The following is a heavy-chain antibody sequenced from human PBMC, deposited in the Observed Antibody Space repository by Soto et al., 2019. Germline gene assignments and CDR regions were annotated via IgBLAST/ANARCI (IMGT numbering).Heavy chain of an antibody. Sequence: QVQLVQSGGEVKKPGASVKVSCKASGYTFTGYGVSWVRQAPGQGLEWMGWISAYNGNTGYAQKLQGRVTMTTDTSTSTAYMELTSLRSDDTAVYYCARDKSGAVTSPGDYWGQGTLVTVSS. CDR3: ARDKSGAVTSPGDY. CDR1: GYTFTGYG. J-gene: IGHJ4*02. CDR2: ISAYNGNT. D-gene: IGHD2-8*02. V-gene: IGHV1-18*01.